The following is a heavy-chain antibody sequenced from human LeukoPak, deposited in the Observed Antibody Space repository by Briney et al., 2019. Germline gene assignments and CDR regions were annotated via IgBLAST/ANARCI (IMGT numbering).Heavy chain of an antibody. CDR3: ATSPVSVAGLQPKFDY. CDR2: INTEGRT. CDR1: RIAFSTFA. D-gene: IGHD4-11*01. Sequence: GGSLRLFCEASRIAFSTFAMSWVRQAPGRGLEWVSGINTEGRTYYADSVKGRFTISRDNSKNTLYLQMSSLRADDTAVYYCATSPVSVAGLQPKFDYWGQGTLATVSS. J-gene: IGHJ4*02. V-gene: IGHV3-23*01.